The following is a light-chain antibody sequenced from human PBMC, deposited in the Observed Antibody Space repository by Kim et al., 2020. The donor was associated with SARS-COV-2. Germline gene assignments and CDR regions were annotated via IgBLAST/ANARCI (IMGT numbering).Light chain of an antibody. Sequence: ASVVDRVTITCRASQVICCWLVWHQQKPGKAPKLLIYAASSLQSGVPSRFSGSGSGTDFTLTISSLQPEDFATYYCQQGNSFPFTFGGGTKVDIK. V-gene: IGKV1-12*02. J-gene: IGKJ4*01. CDR2: AAS. CDR3: QQGNSFPFT. CDR1: QVICCW.